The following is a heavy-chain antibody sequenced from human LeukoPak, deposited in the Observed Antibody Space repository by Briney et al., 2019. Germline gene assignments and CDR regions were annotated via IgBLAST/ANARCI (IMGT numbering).Heavy chain of an antibody. D-gene: IGHD7-27*01. Sequence: SVNVSCKASGYTFTGYYVHWVRQAPGQGLEWMGWINPHTGGTNHAQKFQGRVTMTRGTSISTAYMELSRLRSDDTAVYYCARGIELGIGYYYYYMDVWGKGTTVTISS. J-gene: IGHJ6*03. V-gene: IGHV1-2*02. CDR3: ARGIELGIGYYYYYMDV. CDR2: INPHTGGT. CDR1: GYTFTGYY.